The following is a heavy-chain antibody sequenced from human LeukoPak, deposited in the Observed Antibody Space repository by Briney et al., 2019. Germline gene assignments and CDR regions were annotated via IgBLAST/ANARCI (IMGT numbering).Heavy chain of an antibody. Sequence: SETLSLTCAVYGGSFSGYYWSWIRQPPGKGLEWLGEINHSGSTNFNPSLRSRVTISVDTSKNQFSLKLSSVTAADTAVYYCARGKREAARNYYYYYMDVWGKGTTVTVSS. V-gene: IGHV4-34*01. CDR3: ARGKREAARNYYYYYMDV. J-gene: IGHJ6*03. D-gene: IGHD6-6*01. CDR2: INHSGST. CDR1: GGSFSGYY.